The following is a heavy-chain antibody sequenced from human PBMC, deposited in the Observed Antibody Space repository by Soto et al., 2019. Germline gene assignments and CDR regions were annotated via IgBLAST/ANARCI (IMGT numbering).Heavy chain of an antibody. CDR2: ISSSSRTI. D-gene: IGHD3-3*02. Sequence: VHLVESGGGLVKPGGSLRLSCADSGFTLSDYYMSWIRQAPGKGLERVSYISSSSRTIYYADSVRGRFTISRDNAENSVYLQMNSLRAEDTALYYCARNSEHFDYWGQGIMVTVSS. J-gene: IGHJ4*02. V-gene: IGHV3-11*01. CDR1: GFTLSDYY. CDR3: ARNSEHFDY.